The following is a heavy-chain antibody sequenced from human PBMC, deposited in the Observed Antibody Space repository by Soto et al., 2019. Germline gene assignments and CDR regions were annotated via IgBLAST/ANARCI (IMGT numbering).Heavy chain of an antibody. Sequence: QVQLVQSVAEEKKPGASVKVSCKASGYTFTGYAMHWVRQAPGQRLEWMGWINAGNGNTKYSQKFQGRVTITRDTSVGAAYMELSSLSSEDTAVYYCARAVAVPADFDYWGQGTLVTVSS. CDR3: ARAVAVPADFDY. V-gene: IGHV1-3*05. J-gene: IGHJ4*02. D-gene: IGHD6-19*01. CDR1: GYTFTGYA. CDR2: INAGNGNT.